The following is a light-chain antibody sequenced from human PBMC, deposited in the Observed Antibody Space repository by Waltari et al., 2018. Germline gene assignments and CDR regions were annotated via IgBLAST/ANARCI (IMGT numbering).Light chain of an antibody. CDR2: DVS. J-gene: IGLJ1*01. Sequence: QSALTQPASVSGSPGQSITISCTGTSRDIGGYNYISWYQQHPGKAPKVVIFDVSYRPSGFSNRFSGSKSGNTASLTISGLQAEDEANYYCNSCTSSHGLVFGTGTKVTVL. CDR1: SRDIGGYNY. CDR3: NSCTSSHGLV. V-gene: IGLV2-14*03.